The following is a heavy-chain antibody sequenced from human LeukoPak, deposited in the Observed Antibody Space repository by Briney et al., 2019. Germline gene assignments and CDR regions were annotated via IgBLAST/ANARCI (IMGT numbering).Heavy chain of an antibody. J-gene: IGHJ4*02. CDR3: ARVYQGVSLFDGIDY. Sequence: GGSLRLSCAASGFTFSSYGMHWGRQAPGKGLEWVAFIRFDGSYNYYADSVKGRFTISRDNSKNTLYLQMNSLRAEDTAVYYCARVYQGVSLFDGIDYWGQGTLVTVSS. CDR2: IRFDGSYN. V-gene: IGHV3-30*02. CDR1: GFTFSSYG. D-gene: IGHD3-10*01.